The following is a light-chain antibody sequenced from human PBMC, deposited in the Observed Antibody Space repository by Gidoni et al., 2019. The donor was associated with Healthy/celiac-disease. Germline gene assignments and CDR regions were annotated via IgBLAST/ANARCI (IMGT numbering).Light chain of an antibody. CDR1: PSVSSY. CDR3: QQRSNWPPLT. Sequence: EIVLTKSPATLSLSPGERATLSCRASPSVSSYLAWYHQKPGQAPRLLIYDASNRATGIPARFSGSGSVTDFTLTISSLEPEDFAVYYCQQRSNWPPLTFGGGTKVEIK. CDR2: DAS. V-gene: IGKV3-11*01. J-gene: IGKJ4*01.